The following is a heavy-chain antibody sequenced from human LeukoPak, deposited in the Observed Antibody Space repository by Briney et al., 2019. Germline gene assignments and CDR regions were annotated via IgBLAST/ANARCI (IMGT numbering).Heavy chain of an antibody. J-gene: IGHJ6*03. D-gene: IGHD2-2*01. CDR2: ISISSSYI. CDR3: ARDALIPYCSSTSCWGGYYYYMDV. CDR1: GFTLSSDS. V-gene: IGHV3-21*01. Sequence: PGGSLRPSCAPSGFTLSSDSMNWVRQAPGKGRGWVSFISISSSYIYYADSGKGRFTTSRDNAKTSLHMQMTSLRAEDTAVYYCARDALIPYCSSTSCWGGYYYYMDVWGKGTTVTVSS.